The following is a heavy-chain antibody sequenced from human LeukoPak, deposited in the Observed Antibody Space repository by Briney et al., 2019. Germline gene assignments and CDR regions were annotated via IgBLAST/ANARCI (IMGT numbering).Heavy chain of an antibody. CDR3: ARGPTTYSSSWYGRSYYFDY. J-gene: IGHJ4*02. V-gene: IGHV4-34*01. Sequence: SETLSLTCAVYGGSFSGYYWSWIRQPPGKGLEWIGEINHSGSTNYNPSLKSRVTISVDTSKNQFSLKLSSVTAADTAVYYCARGPTTYSSSWYGRSYYFDYWGQGTLVTVSS. D-gene: IGHD6-13*01. CDR1: GGSFSGYY. CDR2: INHSGST.